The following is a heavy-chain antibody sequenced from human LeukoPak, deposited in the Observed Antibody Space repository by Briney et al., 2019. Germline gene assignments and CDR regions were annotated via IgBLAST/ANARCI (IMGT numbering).Heavy chain of an antibody. J-gene: IGHJ6*02. CDR2: IYPGDSDT. Sequence: GESLKISCKGSGYSFTSYWIAWVRQMPGKGLEWMGIIYPGDSDTRYSPSFQGQVTISADKSISTAYLQWSSLEASDTAMYYCARRNYYDSSGYYLRNGMDVWGQGTTVTVSS. V-gene: IGHV5-51*01. CDR1: GYSFTSYW. CDR3: ARRNYYDSSGYYLRNGMDV. D-gene: IGHD3-22*01.